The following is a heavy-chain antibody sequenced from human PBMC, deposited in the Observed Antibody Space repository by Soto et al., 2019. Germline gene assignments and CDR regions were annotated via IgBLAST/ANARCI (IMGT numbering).Heavy chain of an antibody. J-gene: IGHJ4*02. Sequence: PGGSLRLSCAASGFTINTHAMTWVRQAQGKGLEWVSAFSGRSGDTYYAASVKGRFTISGDNSKNTVILEMNNLRAEDTAVYYCARDSSAWPNYFDSWGQGIQVTVSS. CDR2: FSGRSGDT. CDR3: ARDSSAWPNYFDS. D-gene: IGHD6-19*01. CDR1: GFTINTHA. V-gene: IGHV3-23*01.